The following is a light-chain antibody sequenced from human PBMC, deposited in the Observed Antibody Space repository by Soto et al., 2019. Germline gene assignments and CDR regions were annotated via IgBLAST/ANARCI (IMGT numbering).Light chain of an antibody. J-gene: IGKJ4*01. CDR2: GAS. CDR3: HQYGSSPLT. Sequence: EIVLTQSPGTLSLSPGERATLSCRASQSVSRNYLAWYQQKPGQAPRLLICGASSRATGIPDRFGGSGSGTDFTLTISRLETEDFAVYYCHQYGSSPLTFGGGTKVEIK. CDR1: QSVSRNY. V-gene: IGKV3-20*01.